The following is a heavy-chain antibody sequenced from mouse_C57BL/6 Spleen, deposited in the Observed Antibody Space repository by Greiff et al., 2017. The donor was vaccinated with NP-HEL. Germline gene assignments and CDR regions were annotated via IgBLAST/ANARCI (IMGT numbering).Heavy chain of an antibody. Sequence: EVKLMESGEGLVKPGGSLKLSCAASGFTFSSYAMSWVRQTPEKRLEWVAYISSGGDYIYYADTVKGRFTISRDNARNTLYLQMSSLKSEDTAMYYCTRGEIYDGYPYAMDYWGQGTSVTVSS. CDR3: TRGEIYDGYPYAMDY. CDR1: GFTFSSYA. V-gene: IGHV5-9-1*02. J-gene: IGHJ4*01. CDR2: ISSGGDYI. D-gene: IGHD2-3*01.